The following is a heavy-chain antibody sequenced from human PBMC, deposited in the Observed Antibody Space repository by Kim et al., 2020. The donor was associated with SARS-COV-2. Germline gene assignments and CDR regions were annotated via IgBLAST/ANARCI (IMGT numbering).Heavy chain of an antibody. CDR3: ARDQVAVAGRWFDP. Sequence: AQKFQDRVGMTRDTSTSPVYMELSSLISEDTAVYYCARDQVAVAGRWFDPWGQGTLVTVSS. J-gene: IGHJ5*02. V-gene: IGHV1-46*01. D-gene: IGHD6-19*01.